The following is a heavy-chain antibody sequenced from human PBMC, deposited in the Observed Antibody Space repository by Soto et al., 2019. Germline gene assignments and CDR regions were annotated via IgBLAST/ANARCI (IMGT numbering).Heavy chain of an antibody. D-gene: IGHD2-8*02. CDR2: MNPNSGNT. J-gene: IGHJ4*02. CDR3: VRGTGWRKAADY. Sequence: QVQLVQAGAEVKKPGASVKVSCKASGYTCTSYDINCVRQPTGQGLEWMGWMNPNSGNTGYEEKFQGRATMTRNTSISTAYTELSSLRSEDTAVYYCVRGTGWRKAADYWGQATLVTLSS. V-gene: IGHV1-8*01. CDR1: GYTCTSYD.